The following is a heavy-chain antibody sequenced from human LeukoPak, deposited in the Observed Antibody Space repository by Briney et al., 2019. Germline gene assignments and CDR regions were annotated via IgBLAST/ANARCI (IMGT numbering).Heavy chain of an antibody. J-gene: IGHJ4*02. Sequence: ASVKVSCKASGYTFTIYYMHWVRQAPGQGLDWMGIINGNGGSTRYAQKFQGRVTMTVDMSTSTVYMELNSLRSVDTAVYYCARDALYSYSPPGDYWGQGTLVTVSS. CDR1: GYTFTIYY. CDR2: INGNGGST. V-gene: IGHV1-46*01. D-gene: IGHD1-26*01. CDR3: ARDALYSYSPPGDY.